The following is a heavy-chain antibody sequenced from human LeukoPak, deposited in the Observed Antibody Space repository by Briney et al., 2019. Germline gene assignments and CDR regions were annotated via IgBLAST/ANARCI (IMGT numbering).Heavy chain of an antibody. V-gene: IGHV3-30-3*01. Sequence: GGSLRLSCAASGFTFSSYAMHWVRQAPGKGLEWVAVISYDGSNKYYADSVKGRFTISRDNSKNTLFLQMNSLRAEDTAVYYCARGYGDYLDYWGQGTLVTVSS. CDR1: GFTFSSYA. J-gene: IGHJ4*02. CDR2: ISYDGSNK. CDR3: ARGYGDYLDY. D-gene: IGHD4-17*01.